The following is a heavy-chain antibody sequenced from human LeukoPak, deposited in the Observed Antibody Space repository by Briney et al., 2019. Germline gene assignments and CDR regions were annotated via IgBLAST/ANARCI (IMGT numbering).Heavy chain of an antibody. J-gene: IGHJ4*02. CDR2: IRWNSGSI. CDR3: ARLYSSGWDDNFDY. CDR1: GFTFDAYA. Sequence: GGSLRLSCAASGFTFDAYAMHWVRQAPGKGLEWVSGIRWNSGSIGYADSVKGRFTISRDNAKNSLYLQMNSLRAEDTAVYYCARLYSSGWDDNFDYWGQGTLVTVSS. D-gene: IGHD6-19*01. V-gene: IGHV3-9*01.